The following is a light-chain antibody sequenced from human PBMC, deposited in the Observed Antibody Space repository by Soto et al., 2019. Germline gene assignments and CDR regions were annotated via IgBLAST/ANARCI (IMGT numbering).Light chain of an antibody. V-gene: IGKV3-20*01. CDR2: GTS. CDR3: QQYGSSPPIT. Sequence: VLTQSPVTLSLSPGDISTLSCRTIQSVSSSYLAWYQQKPGQAPRLLIYGTSSRAAGIPDRFSGSGSATDFTLPISRREPEDFAAYYCQQYGSSPPITFGQGTRLEIK. CDR1: QSVSSSY. J-gene: IGKJ5*01.